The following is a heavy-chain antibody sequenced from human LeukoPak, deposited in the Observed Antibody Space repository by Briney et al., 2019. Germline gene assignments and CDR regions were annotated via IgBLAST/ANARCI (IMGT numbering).Heavy chain of an antibody. CDR3: VSHYCDYIWGQC. J-gene: IGHJ4*02. V-gene: IGHV3-48*03. CDR1: GFTFITYE. D-gene: IGHD4-17*01. CDR2: ISTSGDVV. Sequence: PGGSLRLSCAVPGFTFITYELSSVCQAPGTGLEWISYISTSGDVVAYADSVKGRFTVSRDNAKNSLYLHMTSLRDEHTDIYYCVSHYCDYIWGQCWGQGVLVTVSS.